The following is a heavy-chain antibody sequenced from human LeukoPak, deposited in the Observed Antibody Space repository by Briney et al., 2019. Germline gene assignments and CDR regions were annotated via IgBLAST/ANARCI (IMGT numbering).Heavy chain of an antibody. J-gene: IGHJ4*02. CDR3: ARQAGYSSGWYAGY. D-gene: IGHD6-19*01. CDR1: GGTFSSYA. Sequence: SVKVSCKASGGTFSSYAISWVRQAPGQGLEWMGGIIPIFGTANYAQKFQGRVTITADKSTSTAYMGLSSLRSEDTAVYYCARQAGYSSGWYAGYWGQGTLVTVSS. CDR2: IIPIFGTA. V-gene: IGHV1-69*06.